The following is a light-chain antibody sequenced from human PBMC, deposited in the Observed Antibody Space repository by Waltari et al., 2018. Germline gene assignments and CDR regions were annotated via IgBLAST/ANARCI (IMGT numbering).Light chain of an antibody. J-gene: IGKJ5*01. CDR2: DAS. CDR1: QGISSA. Sequence: AIQLTQSPSSLSAAVGDRVTIPCRASQGISSALAWNQQKPGKAPKLLIYDASSLESGVPSRFSGSGSGTDFTLTISSLQPEDFATYYCQQFNSYPQNFGQGTRLEIK. V-gene: IGKV1-13*02. CDR3: QQFNSYPQN.